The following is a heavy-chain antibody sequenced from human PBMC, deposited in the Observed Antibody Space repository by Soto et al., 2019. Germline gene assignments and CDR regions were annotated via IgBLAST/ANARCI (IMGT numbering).Heavy chain of an antibody. V-gene: IGHV3-15*01. Sequence: GGSLRLSCVASGFTFTNAWMSWVRQAPGKGLEWVGRIKRKTDGGTADSAAPVKDRFTISRDDSKSIAYLQMNSLKTEDTAVYYCTRPIRYCSGGSCYHYGMDVWGQGTTVTVSS. D-gene: IGHD2-15*01. CDR1: GFTFTNAW. CDR2: IKRKTDGGTA. J-gene: IGHJ6*02. CDR3: TRPIRYCSGGSCYHYGMDV.